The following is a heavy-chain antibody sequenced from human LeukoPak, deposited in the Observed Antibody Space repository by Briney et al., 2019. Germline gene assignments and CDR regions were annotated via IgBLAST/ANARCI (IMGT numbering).Heavy chain of an antibody. Sequence: GASVKVSYKASGGTFSSYAISWVRQAPGQGLEWMGRIIPILGIANYAQKFQGRVTITADKSTSTAYMELSSLRSEDTAVYYCARVHLPCGGDCYVDYWGQGTLVTVSS. J-gene: IGHJ4*02. CDR2: IIPILGIA. CDR3: ARVHLPCGGDCYVDY. V-gene: IGHV1-69*04. D-gene: IGHD2-21*02. CDR1: GGTFSSYA.